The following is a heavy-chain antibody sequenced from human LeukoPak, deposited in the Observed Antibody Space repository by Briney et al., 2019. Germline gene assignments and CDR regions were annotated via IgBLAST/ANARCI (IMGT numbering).Heavy chain of an antibody. V-gene: IGHV3-73*01. CDR1: GFTFSDST. CDR2: IKSRTNKYAT. Sequence: PGGSLKLSCAASGFTFSDSTMHWVRQASGKGLEWVGRIKSRTNKYATAYAASVKGRFTISRDDSKNTAYLQMHSLKTEDTALYYCTSDGDSVHWSQGTLVTVSS. CDR3: TSDGDSVH. D-gene: IGHD4-17*01. J-gene: IGHJ4*02.